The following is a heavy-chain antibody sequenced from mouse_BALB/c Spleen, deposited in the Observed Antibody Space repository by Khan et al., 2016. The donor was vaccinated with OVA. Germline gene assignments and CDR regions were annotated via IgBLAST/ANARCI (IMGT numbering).Heavy chain of an antibody. D-gene: IGHD1-1*01. CDR1: GYTFTDYV. J-gene: IGHJ4*01. CDR2: IYPYNDDT. Sequence: VQLQQSGPELVKPGASVRMSCKASGYTFTDYVMHWVKQKPGQGLEWIGYIYPYNDDTESTERFKGKATLTLDKSSSTAYMDLSSLTSADSSVYYCARSATDYYTMDSWGQGTSVTVPS. CDR3: ARSATDYYTMDS. V-gene: IGHV1S136*01.